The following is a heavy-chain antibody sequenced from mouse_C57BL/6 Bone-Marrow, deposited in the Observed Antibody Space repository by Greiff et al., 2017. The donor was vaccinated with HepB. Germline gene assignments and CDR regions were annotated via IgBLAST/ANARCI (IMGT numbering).Heavy chain of an antibody. CDR1: GYTFTDYN. CDR3: AREDAGFYWYFDV. CDR2: INPNNGGT. J-gene: IGHJ1*03. V-gene: IGHV1-18*01. Sequence: VQLQQSGPELVKPGASVKIPCKASGYTFTDYNMDWVKQSHGKSLEWIGDINPNNGGTIYNQKFKGKATLTVDKSSSTAYMELRSLTSEDTAVYYCAREDAGFYWYFDVWGTGTTVTVSS.